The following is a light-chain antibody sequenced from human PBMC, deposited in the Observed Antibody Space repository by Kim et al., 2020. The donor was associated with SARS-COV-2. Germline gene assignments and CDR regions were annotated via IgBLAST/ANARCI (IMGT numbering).Light chain of an antibody. CDR3: QQYGSSSLT. Sequence: EIVLTQSPGTLSLSPGERATLSCRASQTVISNYLAWYQQKPGQAPRLVIYGASSRATGIPDRFSGSGSRTDFTLTISRLEPEDFAVYYCQQYGSSSLTFGGGTKV. CDR2: GAS. V-gene: IGKV3-20*01. J-gene: IGKJ4*01. CDR1: QTVISNY.